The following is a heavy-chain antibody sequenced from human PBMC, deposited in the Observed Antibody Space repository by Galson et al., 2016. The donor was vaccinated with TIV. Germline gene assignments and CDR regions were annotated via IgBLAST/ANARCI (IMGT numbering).Heavy chain of an antibody. D-gene: IGHD3-3*01. CDR2: IRQDGRET. CDR3: ARDLGGWRRAQYDS. CDR1: GFIFTSYW. V-gene: IGHV3-7*04. J-gene: IGHJ4*02. Sequence: SLRLSCAASGFIFTSYWMTWVRQAPGKGLEWVANIRQDGRETYYVDSVKGRFAISRDNAKNFLYLQMSSLRAEDTAFYYCARDLGGWRRAQYDSWGQGTLVTVSS.